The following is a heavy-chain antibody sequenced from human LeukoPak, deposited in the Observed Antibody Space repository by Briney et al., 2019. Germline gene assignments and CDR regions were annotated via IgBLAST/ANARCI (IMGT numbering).Heavy chain of an antibody. J-gene: IGHJ6*02. CDR2: IGTVGDS. CDR3: LRDCNNIRCSGARMDV. D-gene: IGHD2/OR15-2a*01. V-gene: IGHV3-13*01. Sequence: GESLRLSCAASGFTFSNYDMHWVRQVTGKGLEWVSSIGTVGDSYYSDSVKGRFTISRENAKNSWYLQMSSLRAGDTAVYYCLRDCNNIRCSGARMDVWGQGTTVIVS. CDR1: GFTFSNYD.